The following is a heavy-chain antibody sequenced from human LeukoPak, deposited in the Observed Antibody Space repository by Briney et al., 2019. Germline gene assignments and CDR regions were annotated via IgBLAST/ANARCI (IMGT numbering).Heavy chain of an antibody. V-gene: IGHV3-30*18. J-gene: IGHJ4*02. Sequence: PGGSLRLSCAASGFTFSSYGMHWVRQAPGKGLEWVAVISYDGSNKYYADSVKGRFTISRDNSKNTLYLQMNSLRAEDTAVYYCAKDFGIYCSGGSCYPAFFDYWGQGTLVTVSS. CDR3: AKDFGIYCSGGSCYPAFFDY. D-gene: IGHD2-15*01. CDR1: GFTFSSYG. CDR2: ISYDGSNK.